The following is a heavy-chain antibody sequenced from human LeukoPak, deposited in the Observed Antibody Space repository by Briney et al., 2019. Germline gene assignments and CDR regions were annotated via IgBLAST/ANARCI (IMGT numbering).Heavy chain of an antibody. D-gene: IGHD7-27*01. Sequence: ASVKVSCKASGYTFTNYYMYWVRQAPGQGLEWVGRIHPSGGHTTYAQRFQGRVSMTRDTSTSTVYMEVNSLRSEDTAVYYCATRTGTFCYFDLWGRGTQVIVSS. CDR2: IHPSGGHT. V-gene: IGHV1-46*01. CDR3: ATRTGTFCYFDL. J-gene: IGHJ2*01. CDR1: GYTFTNYY.